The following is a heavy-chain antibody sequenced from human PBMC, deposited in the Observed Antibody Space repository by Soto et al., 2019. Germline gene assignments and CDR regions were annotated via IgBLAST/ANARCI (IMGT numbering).Heavy chain of an antibody. Sequence: PVHGSCTASGVTFTSYAISWVRQAPGQGLEWMGGIIPIFGTANYAQKSQGRVTITADKSTSTAYMELSSLRSEDTAVYYCARTDSSGYYTTDCHYWGQGTLVTVSS. CDR3: ARTDSSGYYTTDCHY. D-gene: IGHD3-22*01. CDR1: GVTFTSYA. J-gene: IGHJ4*02. V-gene: IGHV1-69*06. CDR2: IIPIFGTA.